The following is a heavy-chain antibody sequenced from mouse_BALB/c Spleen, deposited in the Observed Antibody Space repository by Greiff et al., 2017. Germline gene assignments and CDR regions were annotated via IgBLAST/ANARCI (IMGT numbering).Heavy chain of an antibody. CDR3: ARSTTARYFDV. D-gene: IGHD1-2*01. CDR1: GYTFTDYW. Sequence: QVQLQQPGAELVMPGASVKMSCKASGYTFTDYWMHWVKQRPGQGLEWIGAIDTSDSYTSYNQKFKGKATLTVDESSSTAYMQLSSLTSEDSAVYYCARSTTARYFDVWGAGTTVTVSS. J-gene: IGHJ1*01. V-gene: IGHV1-69*01. CDR2: IDTSDSYT.